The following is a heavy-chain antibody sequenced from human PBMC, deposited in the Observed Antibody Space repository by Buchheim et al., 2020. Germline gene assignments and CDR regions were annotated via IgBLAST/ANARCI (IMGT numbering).Heavy chain of an antibody. CDR1: GFTFSSYA. D-gene: IGHD1/OR15-1a*01. Sequence: EVQLLESGGGLVQPGGSLRLSCAASGFTFSSYAMSWVRQAPGKGLEWVSAISGSGGSTYYADSVKGRFTISRDNSKNKLYLQMNSLRAEDTAVYYCAKVKKDRREHVVRAYYFDYWGQGAL. J-gene: IGHJ4*02. CDR2: ISGSGGST. CDR3: AKVKKDRREHVVRAYYFDY. V-gene: IGHV3-23*01.